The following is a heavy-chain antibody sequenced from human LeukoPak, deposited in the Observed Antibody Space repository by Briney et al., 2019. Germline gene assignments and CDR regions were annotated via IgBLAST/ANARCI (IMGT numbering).Heavy chain of an antibody. CDR1: GLTLSDYA. D-gene: IGHD2-21*01. CDR3: AKAGSGVPIVVVPAAFDS. CDR2: VSGGQT. V-gene: IGHV3-23*01. J-gene: IGHJ4*02. Sequence: GGSLRLSCAVSGLTLSDYAMTWVRQAPGKGLEWVSTVSGGQTHYADSVKGRFVISRDNFRNTVYLQMNILRVEDTAIYYCAKAGSGVPIVVVPAAFDSWGQGTLVTVSS.